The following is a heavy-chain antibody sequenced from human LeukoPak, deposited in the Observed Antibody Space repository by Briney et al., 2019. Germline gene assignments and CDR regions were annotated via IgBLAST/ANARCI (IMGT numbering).Heavy chain of an antibody. CDR1: GYTFTGYY. J-gene: IGHJ4*02. V-gene: IGHV1-2*02. CDR3: ARDRIAVAGMHY. D-gene: IGHD6-19*01. Sequence: ASVKVSCKASGYTFTGYYMHWVRQAPGQGLEWMGWINPNSGGTNYAQKFQGRVTMTRDTSISTAYMELSRLRSDDTAVYYCARDRIAVAGMHYWGQGTLVTVSS. CDR2: INPNSGGT.